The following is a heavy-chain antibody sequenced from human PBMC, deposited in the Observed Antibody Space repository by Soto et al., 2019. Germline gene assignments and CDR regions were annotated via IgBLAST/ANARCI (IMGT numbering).Heavy chain of an antibody. Sequence: GGSLRLSCAASGFTFSSYAMSWVRQAPGKGLEWVSAISGSGGSTYYADSVKGRFTISRDNSKNTLYLQMNSLRAEDTAVYYCAKCPYSSSSQNSIFDYGGQGTLVTVSS. CDR3: AKCPYSSSSQNSIFDY. D-gene: IGHD6-6*01. V-gene: IGHV3-23*01. CDR2: ISGSGGST. J-gene: IGHJ4*02. CDR1: GFTFSSYA.